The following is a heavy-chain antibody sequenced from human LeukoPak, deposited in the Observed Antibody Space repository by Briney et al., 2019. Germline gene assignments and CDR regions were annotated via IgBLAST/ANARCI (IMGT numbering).Heavy chain of an antibody. CDR1: GFTFSSYA. V-gene: IGHV3-23*01. J-gene: IGHJ1*01. D-gene: IGHD5-12*01. CDR2: ISGSGGST. CDR3: AKGTGYSGYDSEYFQH. Sequence: GGSLRLSCAASGFTFSSYAMSWVRQAPGKGLEWVSAISGSGGSTYYADSVKGRFTISRDNSKNTLYLQMNSLRAEDTAVYYFAKGTGYSGYDSEYFQHWGQGTLVTVSS.